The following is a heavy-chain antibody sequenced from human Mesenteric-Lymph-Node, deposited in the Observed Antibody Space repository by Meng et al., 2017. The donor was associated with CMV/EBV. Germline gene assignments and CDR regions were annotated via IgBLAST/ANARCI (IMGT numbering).Heavy chain of an antibody. Sequence: GSLRLSCTVSGGSISSYYWSWIRQPPGKGLEWIGYIYYSGSTNYNPSLKSRVTISVDTSKNQFSLKLSSVTAADTAVYYCARESYGSYYFDYWGQGTLVTVSS. CDR2: IYYSGST. CDR1: GGSISSYY. CDR3: ARESYGSYYFDY. J-gene: IGHJ4*02. V-gene: IGHV4-59*01. D-gene: IGHD5-18*01.